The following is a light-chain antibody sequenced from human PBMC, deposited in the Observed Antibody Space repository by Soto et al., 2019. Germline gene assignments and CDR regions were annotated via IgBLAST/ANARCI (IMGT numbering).Light chain of an antibody. Sequence: EIVLTQSPATLSLSPGERATLSCRASQSVSSYLAWYQQKPGQAPRLLIYDASNRATGIPARFSGSGSGTDFTLTISSLEPEVFAVYYCQQRSNWLTFGPGTKVDI. CDR2: DAS. CDR3: QQRSNWLT. CDR1: QSVSSY. V-gene: IGKV3-11*01. J-gene: IGKJ3*01.